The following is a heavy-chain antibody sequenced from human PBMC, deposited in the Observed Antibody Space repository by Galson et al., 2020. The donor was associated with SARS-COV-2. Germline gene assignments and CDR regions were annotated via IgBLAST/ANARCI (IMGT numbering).Heavy chain of an antibody. Sequence: GGSLRLSCAASGFSFTYSWMSWVRQAPGKGLEWVGRIKSKTSGGTADYSVPVKGRFIISRDDSINTVYLEMNSLKTEDTAVYYCAADIAEAGYGEIDYWAQGTLVTVSS. CDR2: IKSKTSGGTA. CDR1: GFSFTYSW. D-gene: IGHD3-9*01. J-gene: IGHJ4*02. CDR3: AADIAEAGYGEIDY. V-gene: IGHV3-15*01.